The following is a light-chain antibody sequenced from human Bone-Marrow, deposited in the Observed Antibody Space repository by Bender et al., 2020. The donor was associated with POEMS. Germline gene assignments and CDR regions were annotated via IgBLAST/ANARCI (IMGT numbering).Light chain of an antibody. Sequence: QSVLTQPPSVSAAPGQKVTISCSGSSSNIGNNYVSWYQQVPGTAPKLLIYDNDKRPSGIPDRFSGSMSGTSASLAISGLHSEDEADYYCQSYDSSLSTYVFGTGTMVTVL. CDR1: SSNIGNNY. CDR2: DND. V-gene: IGLV1-51*01. CDR3: QSYDSSLSTYV. J-gene: IGLJ1*01.